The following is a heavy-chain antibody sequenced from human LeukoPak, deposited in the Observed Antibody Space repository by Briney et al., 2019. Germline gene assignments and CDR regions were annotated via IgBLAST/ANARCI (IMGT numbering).Heavy chain of an antibody. CDR1: GFTFSSYA. D-gene: IGHD5-18*01. CDR3: ARSGYTAMERGAFDI. V-gene: IGHV3-64*01. J-gene: IGHJ3*02. Sequence: PGGSLRLSCAASGFTFSSYAMHWVRQAPGKGLEYVSAISSNGGSTYYANSVKGRFTISRDNSKNTLYLQMGSLRAEDMAVYYCARSGYTAMERGAFDIWGQGTMVTVSS. CDR2: ISSNGGST.